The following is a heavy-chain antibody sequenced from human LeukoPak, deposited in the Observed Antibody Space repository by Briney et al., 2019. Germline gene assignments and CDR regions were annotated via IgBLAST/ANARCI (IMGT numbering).Heavy chain of an antibody. J-gene: IGHJ4*02. Sequence: ASVKVSCKASGYTFTGYYMHWVRQAPGQGLEWMGWINPNSGGTNYAQKFQGWVTMTRDTSISTAYMELSRLRSDDTAVYYCARDRDSSGWYPDYWGQGTLVTVSS. CDR2: INPNSGGT. CDR1: GYTFTGYY. V-gene: IGHV1-2*04. CDR3: ARDRDSSGWYPDY. D-gene: IGHD6-19*01.